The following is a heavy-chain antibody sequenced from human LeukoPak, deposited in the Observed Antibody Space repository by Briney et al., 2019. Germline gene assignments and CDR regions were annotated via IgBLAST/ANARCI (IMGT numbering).Heavy chain of an antibody. V-gene: IGHV1-46*01. CDR1: GDTFITYY. Sequence: GASVKVSCKASGDTFITYYMHWVRQAPGQGLEWMGIINPSGGTTNYAQKFQGRVTMTRDTSTSTVYMELSSLRSDDTAVYYCARTMVPAAPFDFWGQGTLVTVSS. D-gene: IGHD2-2*01. CDR3: ARTMVPAAPFDF. J-gene: IGHJ4*02. CDR2: INPSGGTT.